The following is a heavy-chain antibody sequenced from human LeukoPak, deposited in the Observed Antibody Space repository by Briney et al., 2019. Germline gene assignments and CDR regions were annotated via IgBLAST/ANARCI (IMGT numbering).Heavy chain of an antibody. CDR3: ARVRKLGPSRDAFDI. CDR2: ISYDGSNK. V-gene: IGHV3-30*04. CDR1: GFTFSSYA. Sequence: GGSLRLSCAASGFTFSSYAMHWVRQAPGKGLEWVAVISYDGSNKYYADSVKGRFTISRDNSKNTLYLQMNSLRAEDTAGYYCARVRKLGPSRDAFDIWGQGTMVTVSS. D-gene: IGHD1-14*01. J-gene: IGHJ3*02.